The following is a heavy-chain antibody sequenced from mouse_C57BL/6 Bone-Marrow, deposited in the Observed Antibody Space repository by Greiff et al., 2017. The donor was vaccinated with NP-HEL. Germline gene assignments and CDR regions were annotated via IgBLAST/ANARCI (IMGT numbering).Heavy chain of an antibody. V-gene: IGHV14-4*01. CDR2: IDPENGDT. J-gene: IGHJ1*03. Sequence: VQLKESGAELVRPGASVKLSCTASGFNIKDDYMHWVKQRPEQGLEWIGWIDPENGDTEYALKFQGKAPITADTSSNTASLQLSSLTSEDTAVYYCTADCPDVWGTGTTVTVSS. CDR1: GFNIKDDY. CDR3: TADCPDV.